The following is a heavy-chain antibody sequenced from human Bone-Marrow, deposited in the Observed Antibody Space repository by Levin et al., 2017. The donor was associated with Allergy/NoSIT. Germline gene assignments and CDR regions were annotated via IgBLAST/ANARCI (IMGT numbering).Heavy chain of an antibody. V-gene: IGHV3-11*06. CDR2: SSTTSGYT. CDR3: ARLPDFWSGYPGLDV. D-gene: IGHD3-3*01. Sequence: PGGSLRLSCAASGFTFSDYYISWIRQAPGKGLEWVSYSSTTSGYTKYADSVKGRFAVSRDNAKNSLYLQMNSLRAEDTAVYYCARLPDFWSGYPGLDVWGKGTTVTVSS. CDR1: GFTFSDYY. J-gene: IGHJ6*04.